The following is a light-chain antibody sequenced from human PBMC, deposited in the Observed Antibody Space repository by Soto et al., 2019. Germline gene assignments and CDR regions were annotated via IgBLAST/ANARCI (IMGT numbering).Light chain of an antibody. Sequence: QSALTQPASVSGSPGQSITISCTGTSSDVGGYNYVSWYQQHAGKAPKLMIYEVSNRPSGVSNRFSGSKSGNTASLTISGLQAEDEADYYCSSYTSSSTWVFGVGTKLTVL. V-gene: IGLV2-14*01. J-gene: IGLJ3*02. CDR1: SSDVGGYNY. CDR3: SSYTSSSTWV. CDR2: EVS.